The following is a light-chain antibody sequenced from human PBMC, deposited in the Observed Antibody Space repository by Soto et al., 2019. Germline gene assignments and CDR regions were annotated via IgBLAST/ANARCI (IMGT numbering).Light chain of an antibody. CDR2: WAS. CDR3: QQLNTYPIN. Sequence: DIVMTQSPDSLTVSLGERATINCKSSQSLLEGSNNKDYLAWYQQKPGQPPKLLIYWASTRESGVPDRYSGSGSGTDFTLTISSLQAEDFATYYCQQLNTYPINFGQGTRLEIK. J-gene: IGKJ5*01. V-gene: IGKV4-1*01. CDR1: QSLLEGSNNKDY.